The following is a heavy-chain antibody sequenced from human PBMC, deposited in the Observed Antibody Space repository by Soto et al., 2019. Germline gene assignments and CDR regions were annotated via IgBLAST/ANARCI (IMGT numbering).Heavy chain of an antibody. CDR3: ARGFGYTIFGVASYGMDV. Sequence: SETLSLTCAVYGGSFSGYDWSWIRQPPGKGLEWIGEINHSGSTNYNPSLKSRVTISVDTSKNQFSLKVSSVPAADTAVYYCARGFGYTIFGVASYGMDVLGQGTTVTVS. CDR1: GGSFSGYD. D-gene: IGHD3-3*01. V-gene: IGHV4-34*01. CDR2: INHSGST. J-gene: IGHJ6*02.